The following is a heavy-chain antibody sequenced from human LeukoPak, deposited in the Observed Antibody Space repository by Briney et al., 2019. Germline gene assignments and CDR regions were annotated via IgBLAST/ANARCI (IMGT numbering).Heavy chain of an antibody. CDR3: ARMEVA. Sequence: GGSLRLSCAASGFTFSSSWMHWVRQVPGKGLVWVSRISSDGITTDYADSVKGRFTISRDNAKNTVYLQMNSLRAEDTAVYYCARMEVAWGQGTIVTVSS. J-gene: IGHJ3*01. CDR2: ISSDGITT. D-gene: IGHD3-3*01. CDR1: GFTFSSSW. V-gene: IGHV3-74*01.